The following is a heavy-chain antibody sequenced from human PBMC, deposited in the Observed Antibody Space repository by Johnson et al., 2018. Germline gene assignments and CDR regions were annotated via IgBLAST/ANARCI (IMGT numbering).Heavy chain of an antibody. J-gene: IGHJ4*02. CDR2: IRNKADSYTT. V-gene: IGHV3-72*01. CDR1: GFTFSDHY. CDR3: ARGPSTLIRGVNTPNDY. D-gene: IGHD3-10*01. Sequence: VQLVESGGGLVQPGGSLRLSCAASGFTFSDHYMDWVRQAPGKGLEWVGRIRNKADSYTTEYAASVKGRFAISRDDSKKSLYLRMNSLKTEDTAVYYCARGPSTLIRGVNTPNDYWGQGTLVTVSS.